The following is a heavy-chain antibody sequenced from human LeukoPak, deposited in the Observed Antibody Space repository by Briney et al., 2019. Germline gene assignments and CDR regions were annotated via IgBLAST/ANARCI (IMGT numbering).Heavy chain of an antibody. CDR2: ISSSSSTI. CDR1: GFTFSSYS. D-gene: IGHD3-3*01. V-gene: IGHV3-48*01. CDR3: AREGLTTIFGVDHDY. J-gene: IGHJ4*02. Sequence: GGSLRLSCAASGFTFSSYSMNWVRQAPGKGLEWVSYISSSSSTIYYADSVKGRLTISRDNAKNSLYLQMNSLRAEDTAVYYCAREGLTTIFGVDHDYWGQGTLVTVSS.